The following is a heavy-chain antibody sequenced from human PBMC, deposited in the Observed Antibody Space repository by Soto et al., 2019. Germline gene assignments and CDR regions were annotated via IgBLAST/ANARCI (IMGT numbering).Heavy chain of an antibody. CDR1: AGSFSSYA. J-gene: IGHJ6*02. CDR3: ARDLRAAGRPGMDV. D-gene: IGHD6-13*01. V-gene: IGHV1-69*13. CDR2: IIPIVGTG. Sequence: SVKVSCKASAGSFSSYAISWVRQAPGQGLEWMGGIIPIVGTGNYAQNFQGRVTITADESTSTAYMELSSLRSEYTAMYYCARDLRAAGRPGMDVWGQGTTVTVSS.